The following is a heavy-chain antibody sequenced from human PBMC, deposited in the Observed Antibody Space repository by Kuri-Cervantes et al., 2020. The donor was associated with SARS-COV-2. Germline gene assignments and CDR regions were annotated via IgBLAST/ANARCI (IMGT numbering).Heavy chain of an antibody. CDR2: ISYDGSNK. CDR3: ARDFRWYFDS. CDR1: GFTFRSYA. V-gene: IGHV3-30-3*01. Sequence: GESLKISCAASGFTFRSYAMHWVRQAPGKGLEWVAVISYDGSNKYYADSVKGRFTISRDNSKNTLYLQMNSLRAEDTAVYYCARDFRWYFDSWGQGTLVTVSS. D-gene: IGHD5-24*01. J-gene: IGHJ4*02.